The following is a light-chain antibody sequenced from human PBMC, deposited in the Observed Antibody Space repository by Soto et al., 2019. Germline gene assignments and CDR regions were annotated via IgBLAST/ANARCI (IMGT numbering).Light chain of an antibody. CDR2: DAS. J-gene: IGKJ1*01. Sequence: EIVLTQSPSTLSLSPGERSRLSCLASQSVNRYLVWYQQKPGQAPRLLMYDASKRATGIPARFSGSGSGTDFTLTISSLQSEDFAVYYCQQYNNWPWTFGQGTKVDIK. V-gene: IGKV3-11*01. CDR1: QSVNRY. CDR3: QQYNNWPWT.